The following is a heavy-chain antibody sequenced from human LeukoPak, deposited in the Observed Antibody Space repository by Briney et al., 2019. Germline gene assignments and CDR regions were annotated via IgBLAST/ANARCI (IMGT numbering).Heavy chain of an antibody. CDR2: IYYSGST. CDR1: GASVSGKF. CDR3: VGGGDWLPEY. Sequence: SETLSLTCTVSGASVSGKFWSWIRHSPGNGLEWIGLIYYSGSTKFNPSLKSRVAVSVDPSNNQFSLSLNSVTTTDTAVYFCVGGGDWLPEYWGHGTQVIVSS. J-gene: IGHJ4*01. D-gene: IGHD3/OR15-3a*01. V-gene: IGHV4-59*02.